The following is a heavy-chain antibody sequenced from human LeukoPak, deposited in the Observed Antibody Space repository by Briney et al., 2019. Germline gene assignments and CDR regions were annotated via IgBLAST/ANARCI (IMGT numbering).Heavy chain of an antibody. D-gene: IGHD3-22*01. CDR3: AGSSGYYYFDY. CDR1: GGSISSYY. CDR2: IYYSGST. J-gene: IGHJ4*02. V-gene: IGHV4-59*01. Sequence: SETLSLTCTVSGGSISSYYWSWIRQPSGKGLEWIGYIYYSGSTNYNPSLKSRVTISVDTSKNQFSLKLSSVTAADTAVHYCAGSSGYYYFDYWGQGTLVTVSS.